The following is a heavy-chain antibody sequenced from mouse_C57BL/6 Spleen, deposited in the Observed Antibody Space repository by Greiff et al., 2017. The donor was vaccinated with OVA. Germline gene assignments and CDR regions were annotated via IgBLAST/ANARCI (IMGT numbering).Heavy chain of an antibody. CDR1: GYTFTDYE. V-gene: IGHV1-15*01. CDR3: TRRGQLRLFAY. D-gene: IGHD3-2*02. Sequence: QVQLKESGAELVRPGASVTLSCKASGYTFTDYEMHWVKQTPVHGLEWIGAIDPETGGTAYNQKFKGKAILTADKSSSTAYMELRSLTSEDSAVYYCTRRGQLRLFAYWGQGTLVTVSA. J-gene: IGHJ3*01. CDR2: IDPETGGT.